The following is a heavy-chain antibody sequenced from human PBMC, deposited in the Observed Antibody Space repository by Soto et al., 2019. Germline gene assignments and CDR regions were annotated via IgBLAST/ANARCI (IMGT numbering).Heavy chain of an antibody. CDR1: GFTFSSYG. J-gene: IGHJ6*02. CDR3: ASEYCSGGSCHYYGMDV. D-gene: IGHD2-15*01. Sequence: GGSLRLSCAASGFTFSSYGMHWVRQAPGKGLEWVAVIWYDGSNKYYADSVKGRFTISRGNPKNTLYLQMNSLRAEDTAVYYCASEYCSGGSCHYYGMDVWGQGTTVTVSS. CDR2: IWYDGSNK. V-gene: IGHV3-33*01.